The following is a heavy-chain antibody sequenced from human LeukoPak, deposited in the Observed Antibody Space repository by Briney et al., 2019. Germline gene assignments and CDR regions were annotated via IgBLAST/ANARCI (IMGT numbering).Heavy chain of an antibody. Sequence: EASVTVSFTVSGYTLSELSMHWVRQAPGQGLEWMGGIIPIFGTANYAQKFQGRVTITADKSTSTAYMELSSLRSEDTAVYYCASREYSYYDFWSGYRYFGYYMDVWGKGTTVTVSS. CDR3: ASREYSYYDFWSGYRYFGYYMDV. J-gene: IGHJ6*03. V-gene: IGHV1-69*06. CDR1: GYTLSELS. D-gene: IGHD3-3*01. CDR2: IIPIFGTA.